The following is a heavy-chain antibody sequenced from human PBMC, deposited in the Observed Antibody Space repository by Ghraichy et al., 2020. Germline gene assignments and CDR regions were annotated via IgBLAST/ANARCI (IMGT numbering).Heavy chain of an antibody. CDR3: ARAILFYDSSGYYYPPDY. CDR2: INPSGGST. D-gene: IGHD3-22*01. CDR1: GYTFTSYY. Sequence: ASVKVSCKASGYTFTSYYMHWVRQAPGQGLEWMGIINPSGGSTSYAQKFQGRVTMTRDTSTSTVYMELSSLRSEDTAVYYCARAILFYDSSGYYYPPDYWGQGTLVTVSS. J-gene: IGHJ4*02. V-gene: IGHV1-46*01.